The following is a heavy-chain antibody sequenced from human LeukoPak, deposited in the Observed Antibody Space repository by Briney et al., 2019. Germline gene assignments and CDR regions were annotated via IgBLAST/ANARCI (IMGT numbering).Heavy chain of an antibody. CDR1: GYTFTSYD. D-gene: IGHD3-9*01. CDR2: MNPNSGNT. CDR3: ARRGDYDTYYYYMDV. V-gene: IGHV1-8*01. J-gene: IGHJ6*03. Sequence: ASVKVSCKASGYTFTSYDINWVRQATGQGLEWMGWMNPNSGNTGYAQKFQGRVTMTRNTSISTAYMELSSLRYEDTAVYYCARRGDYDTYYYYMDVWGKGTTVTVSS.